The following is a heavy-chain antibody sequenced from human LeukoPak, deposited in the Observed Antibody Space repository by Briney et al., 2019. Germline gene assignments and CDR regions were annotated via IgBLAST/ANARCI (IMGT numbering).Heavy chain of an antibody. D-gene: IGHD2-8*01. Sequence: GGSLRLSCAASGFTFSSYSMNWVRQAPGKGLEWVGFIRSKAYGGTTEYAASVKGRFTISRDDSKSIAYLQMNSLKTEDTAVYYCSKGVSQIEGNWFDPWGQGTLVTVSS. CDR3: SKGVSQIEGNWFDP. CDR2: IRSKAYGGTT. J-gene: IGHJ5*02. CDR1: GFTFSSYS. V-gene: IGHV3-49*04.